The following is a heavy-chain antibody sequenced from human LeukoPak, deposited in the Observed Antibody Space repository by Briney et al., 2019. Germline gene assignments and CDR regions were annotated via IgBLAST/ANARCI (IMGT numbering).Heavy chain of an antibody. Sequence: GGSLRLSCAASGFTFSSYEMNWVRQAPGKGLEWVSYISSSGSTIYYADSVKGRFTISRDNSKNTLYLQMNSLRAEDTAVYYCAKDSSYSSSWYGDAFDIWGQGTMVTVSS. D-gene: IGHD6-13*01. V-gene: IGHV3-48*03. CDR1: GFTFSSYE. CDR2: ISSSGSTI. CDR3: AKDSSYSSSWYGDAFDI. J-gene: IGHJ3*02.